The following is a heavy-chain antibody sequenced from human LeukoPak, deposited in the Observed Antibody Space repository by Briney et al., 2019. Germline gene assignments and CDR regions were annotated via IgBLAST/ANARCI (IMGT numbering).Heavy chain of an antibody. D-gene: IGHD2-2*01. CDR2: ISAYNGNT. V-gene: IGHV1-18*01. CDR3: AREEGSTSFGPYYYGMDV. J-gene: IGHJ6*02. Sequence: ASVKVSCKASGYTFTSYGISWVRQAPGQGPEWIGWISAYNGNTNYAQKLQGRVTMTTDTSTSTAYMELRSLRSDDTAVYYCAREEGSTSFGPYYYGMDVWGQGTTVTVSS. CDR1: GYTFTSYG.